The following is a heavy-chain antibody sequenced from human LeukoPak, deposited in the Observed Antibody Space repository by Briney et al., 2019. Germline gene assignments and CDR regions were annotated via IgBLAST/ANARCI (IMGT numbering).Heavy chain of an antibody. Sequence: ASVKVSCKASGYTFTSYYMHWVRQAPGQGLEWMGWISAYNGNTNYAQKLQGRVTMTIDTSTSTAYMELRSLRSDDTAVYYCARKYIDTNWFDPWGQGTLVTVSS. V-gene: IGHV1-18*04. J-gene: IGHJ5*02. CDR1: GYTFTSYY. CDR3: ARKYIDTNWFDP. D-gene: IGHD6-6*01. CDR2: ISAYNGNT.